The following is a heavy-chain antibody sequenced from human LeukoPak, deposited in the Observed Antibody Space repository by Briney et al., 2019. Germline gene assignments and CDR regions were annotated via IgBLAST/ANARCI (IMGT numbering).Heavy chain of an antibody. CDR3: ARDLGHSSSCYEYGMDV. D-gene: IGHD6-13*01. CDR2: ISYDGSNK. CDR1: GFTFSSYA. V-gene: IGHV3-30-3*01. J-gene: IGHJ6*02. Sequence: GGSLRLSCAASGFTFSSYAMHWVRQALGKGLEWVAVISYDGSNKYYADSVKGRFTISRDNSKNTLYLQMNSLRAEDTAVYYCARDLGHSSSCYEYGMDVWGQGTTVTVSS.